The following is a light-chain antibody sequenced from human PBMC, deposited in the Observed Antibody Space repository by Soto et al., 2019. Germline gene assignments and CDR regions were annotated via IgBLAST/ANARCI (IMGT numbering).Light chain of an antibody. CDR3: QEYNNYWT. J-gene: IGKJ1*01. CDR2: AAS. CDR1: QGISSY. Sequence: VIWMTQSPSLLSASTGARATISCRMSQGISSYLAWYQQKPGKAPELLIYAASTLQSGVPSRFSASGSGTEFTLTISSLHPDDFATYYCQEYNNYWTFGQGTKVDI. V-gene: IGKV1D-8*03.